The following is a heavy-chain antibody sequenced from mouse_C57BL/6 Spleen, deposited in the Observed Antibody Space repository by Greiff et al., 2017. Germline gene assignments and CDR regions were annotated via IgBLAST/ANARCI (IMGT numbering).Heavy chain of an antibody. V-gene: IGHV1-59*01. CDR3: ARGGDSNY. CDR2: IDPSDSYT. D-gene: IGHD2-5*01. Sequence: QVHVQQPGAELVRPGTSVKLSCKASGYTFTSYWMHWVKQRPGQGLEWIGVIDPSDSYTNYNQKFKGKATLTVDTSSSTAYMQLSSLTSEDAAVYYCARGGDSNYWGQGTLVTVSA. J-gene: IGHJ3*01. CDR1: GYTFTSYW.